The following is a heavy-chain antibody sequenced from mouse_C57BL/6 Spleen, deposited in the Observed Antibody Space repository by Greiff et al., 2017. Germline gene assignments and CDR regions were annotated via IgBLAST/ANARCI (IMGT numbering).Heavy chain of an antibody. J-gene: IGHJ1*03. D-gene: IGHD2-4*01. Sequence: EVKLVESGGGLVKPGGSLKLSCAASGFTFSDYGMHWVRQAPEKGLEWVAYISSVSSTIYYADTVKGRFTISRDNAKNTLFLQMTSLRSEDTAMYDCASYDYDEKWYFDVWGTGTTVTVSS. CDR1: GFTFSDYG. V-gene: IGHV5-17*01. CDR2: ISSVSSTI. CDR3: ASYDYDEKWYFDV.